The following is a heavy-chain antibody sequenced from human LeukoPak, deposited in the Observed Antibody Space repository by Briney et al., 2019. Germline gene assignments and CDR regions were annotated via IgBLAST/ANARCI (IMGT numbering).Heavy chain of an antibody. V-gene: IGHV3-21*01. CDR2: ISSSSSYI. Sequence: PGGSLRLSCAASGFTFSSYSMNWVRQAPGKGLEWVSSISSSSSYIYYADSVKGRFTISRDNAKNSLYLQMNSLRAEDMAVYYCARDLGEYYYGSGSYYNGDYWGQGTLVTVSS. CDR1: GFTFSSYS. D-gene: IGHD3-10*01. J-gene: IGHJ4*02. CDR3: ARDLGEYYYGSGSYYNGDY.